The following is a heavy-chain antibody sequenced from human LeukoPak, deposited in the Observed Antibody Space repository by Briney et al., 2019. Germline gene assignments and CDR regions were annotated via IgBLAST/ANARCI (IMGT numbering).Heavy chain of an antibody. D-gene: IGHD6-19*01. V-gene: IGHV1-2*02. CDR1: GYTFTSYY. Sequence: ASVKVSCKTSGYTFTSYYLNWVRQAPGQGLEWMGRINPNSGGTDSGQNFQGRVTMTRDTSISTAYMELSSLTFDDTAVYYCARVDATSLAVHYWGQGTLVTVSS. CDR2: INPNSGGT. CDR3: ARVDATSLAVHY. J-gene: IGHJ4*02.